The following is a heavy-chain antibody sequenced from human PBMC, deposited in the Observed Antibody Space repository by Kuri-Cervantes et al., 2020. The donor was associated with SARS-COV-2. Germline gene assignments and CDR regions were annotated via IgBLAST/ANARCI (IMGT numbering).Heavy chain of an antibody. J-gene: IGHJ5*02. Sequence: ASVKVSCKASGYTFTGYYMHWVRQAPGQGLEWMGWINPNSGGTNYTQRFQGRVTMTRDTSISAAYMELSRLRSDDTAVYYCARGGLAVAGRVWFDPWGQGTLVTVYS. D-gene: IGHD6-19*01. V-gene: IGHV1-2*02. CDR3: ARGGLAVAGRVWFDP. CDR2: INPNSGGT. CDR1: GYTFTGYY.